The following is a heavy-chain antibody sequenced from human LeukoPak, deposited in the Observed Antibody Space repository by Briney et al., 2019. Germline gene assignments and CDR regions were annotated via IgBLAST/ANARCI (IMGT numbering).Heavy chain of an antibody. V-gene: IGHV4-30-4*01. CDR2: IYYSGST. D-gene: IGHD3-10*01. J-gene: IGHJ5*02. CDR1: GGSISSGDYY. CDR3: ARDSGDLWFGERINNWFDP. Sequence: SETLSLTCTVPGGSISSGDYYWSWIRQPPGKGLEWIGYIYYSGSTYYNPSLKSRVTISVDTSKNQFSLKLSSVTAADTAVYYCARDSGDLWFGERINNWFDPWGQGTLVTVSS.